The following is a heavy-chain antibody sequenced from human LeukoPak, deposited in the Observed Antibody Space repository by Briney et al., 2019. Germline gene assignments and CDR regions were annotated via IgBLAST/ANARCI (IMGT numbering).Heavy chain of an antibody. CDR3: ARAVSCGGGGCYRFDP. D-gene: IGHD2-15*01. J-gene: IGHJ5*02. Sequence: SETLSLTCSVSGGSISSYYWSWFRQSPGKGLEWFGYIYYSGSTNYSPSLKSRVTISVDTSKNQFSLKLSSVTTADTAVYYCARAVSCGGGGCYRFDPWGQGTLVTVSS. CDR2: IYYSGST. V-gene: IGHV4-59*01. CDR1: GGSISSYY.